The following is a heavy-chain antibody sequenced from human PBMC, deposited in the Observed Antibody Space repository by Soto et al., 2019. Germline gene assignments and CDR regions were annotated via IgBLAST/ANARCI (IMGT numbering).Heavy chain of an antibody. Sequence: QVQLVESGGGVVQPGRSLRLSCAASGFTFSSYGMHWVRQAPGKGLEWVAVISYDGSNKYYADSVKGRFTISRDNSKNTLYLQMNSLRAEDTAVYYCAKGLRSGVGARRGGDYGGQGTLVTVSS. J-gene: IGHJ4*02. CDR3: AKGLRSGVGARRGGDY. CDR2: ISYDGSNK. V-gene: IGHV3-30*18. D-gene: IGHD1-26*01. CDR1: GFTFSSYG.